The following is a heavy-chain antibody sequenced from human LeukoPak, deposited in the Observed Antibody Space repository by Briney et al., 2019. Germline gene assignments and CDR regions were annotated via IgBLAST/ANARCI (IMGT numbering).Heavy chain of an antibody. CDR2: IYTSGST. CDR1: GGSISSYY. D-gene: IGHD5-18*01. Sequence: SETLSLTCTVSGGSISSYYWSWIRQPPGKGLEWIGYIYTSGSTNYNPSLKSRVTMSVDTSKNQFSLKLSSVTAADTAVYYCAKDLVPPGYSSPNYYYYYMDVWGKGTTVTVSS. CDR3: AKDLVPPGYSSPNYYYYYMDV. J-gene: IGHJ6*03. V-gene: IGHV4-4*09.